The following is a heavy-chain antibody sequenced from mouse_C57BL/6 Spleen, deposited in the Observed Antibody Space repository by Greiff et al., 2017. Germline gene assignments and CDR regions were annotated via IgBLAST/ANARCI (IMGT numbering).Heavy chain of an antibody. CDR3: AIEDYGRDRWYFDV. Sequence: QVQLQQPGAELVKPGASVKVSCKASGYTFTSYWMHWVKQRPGQGLEWIGRIHPSDSGTNYNQKFKGKATLTVDKSSSTAYMQLSSLTSEDSAVYYCAIEDYGRDRWYFDVWGTGTTVTVSS. D-gene: IGHD1-1*01. CDR1: GYTFTSYW. CDR2: IHPSDSGT. J-gene: IGHJ1*03. V-gene: IGHV1-74*01.